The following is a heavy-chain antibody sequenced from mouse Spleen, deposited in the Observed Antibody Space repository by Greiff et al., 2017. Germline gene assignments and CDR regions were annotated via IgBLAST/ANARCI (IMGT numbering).Heavy chain of an antibody. CDR3: ARQGGPGTYYFDY. CDR2: ISSGGSYT. CDR1: GFTFSSYG. V-gene: IGHV5-6*01. Sequence: EVKLVESGGDLVKPGGSLKLSCAASGFTFSSYGMSWVRQTPDKRLEWVATISSGGSYTYYPDSVKGRFTISRDNAKNTLYLQMSSLKSEDTAMYYCARQGGPGTYYFDYWGQGTTLTVSS. D-gene: IGHD4-1*01. J-gene: IGHJ2*01.